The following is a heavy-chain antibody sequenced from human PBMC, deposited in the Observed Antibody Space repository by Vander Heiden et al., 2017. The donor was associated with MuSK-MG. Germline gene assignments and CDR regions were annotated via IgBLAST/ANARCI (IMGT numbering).Heavy chain of an antibody. J-gene: IGHJ6*03. CDR3: ARKSSYYHYMDV. CDR1: GFTFSTYA. V-gene: IGHV3-23*01. CDR2: ITDSGTGT. Sequence: EVQLLESGGGLVQPGGSLRLSCAASGFTFSTYAMRWVRQAPGKGLEWVSTITDSGTGTYYADSVRGRFTISRNNSNNTLFLQVNSLRAEDTAIYYCARKSSYYHYMDVWGRGTTVTVYS.